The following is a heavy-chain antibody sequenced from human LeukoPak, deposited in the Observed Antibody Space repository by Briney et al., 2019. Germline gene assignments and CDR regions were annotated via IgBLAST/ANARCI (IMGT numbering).Heavy chain of an antibody. V-gene: IGHV1-18*01. CDR2: ITAYNGNT. CDR1: GYTFTSYG. D-gene: IGHD2-2*01. CDR3: ARGGGIIVVTDEAYDY. J-gene: IGHJ4*02. Sequence: ASVKVSCKASGYTFTSYGISWVRQAPGQGLEWMGWITAYNGNTNYTQKLQGRVTMATDTSTSTAYMELRSLRSDDTAVCYCARGGGIIVVTDEAYDYWGQGTLVTVSS.